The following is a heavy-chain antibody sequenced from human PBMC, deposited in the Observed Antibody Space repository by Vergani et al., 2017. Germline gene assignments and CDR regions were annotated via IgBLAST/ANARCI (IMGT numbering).Heavy chain of an antibody. D-gene: IGHD5-24*01. CDR2: ISWNSGSI. CDR3: ARDIGQDGYDY. CDR1: GFTFDDYA. V-gene: IGHV3-9*01. J-gene: IGHJ4*02. Sequence: EVQLVESGGGLVQPGRSLRLSCAASGFTFDDYAMHWVRQAPGKGLEWVSGISWNSGSIGYADSVKGRFTISRDNAKNSLYLQMNSLRAEDTAVYYCARDIGQDGYDYWGQGTLVTVSS.